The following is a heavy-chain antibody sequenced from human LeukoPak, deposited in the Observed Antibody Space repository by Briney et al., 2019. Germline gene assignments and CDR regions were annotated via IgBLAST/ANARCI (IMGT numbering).Heavy chain of an antibody. Sequence: PSETLSLTCTVSGGSISSGSYYWSWIRQPAGKRLEWIGRIYTSGSTNYNPSLKSRVTISVDTSKNQFSLKLSSVTAADTAVYYCARIQGITYYDFWSGYVTPPWGQGTLVTVSS. D-gene: IGHD3-3*01. CDR2: IYTSGST. V-gene: IGHV4-61*02. CDR3: ARIQGITYYDFWSGYVTPP. J-gene: IGHJ5*02. CDR1: GGSISSGSYY.